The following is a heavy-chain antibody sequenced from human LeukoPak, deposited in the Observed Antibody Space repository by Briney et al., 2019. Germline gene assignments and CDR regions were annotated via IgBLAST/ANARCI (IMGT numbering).Heavy chain of an antibody. CDR3: ARGRLRFLEWLSFSS. J-gene: IGHJ5*02. CDR2: INTDGSST. CDR1: GFTFSSYW. D-gene: IGHD3-3*01. Sequence: SGGSLRLSCAASGFTFSSYWMHWVRQAPGKGLVWVSRINTDGSSTSYADSVKGRFTIPRDNAKNTLYLQMNSLRAEDTAVYYCARGRLRFLEWLSFSSWGQGTLVTVSS. V-gene: IGHV3-74*01.